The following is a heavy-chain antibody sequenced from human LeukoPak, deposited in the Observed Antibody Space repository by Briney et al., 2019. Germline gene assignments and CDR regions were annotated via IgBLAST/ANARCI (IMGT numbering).Heavy chain of an antibody. V-gene: IGHV4-59*01. CDR2: IHYTGST. CDR3: ARGGYYGSGNDFRFDP. J-gene: IGHJ5*02. D-gene: IGHD3-10*01. Sequence: SETLSLTCTVSGGSINSYYWSGIRQPPGKGLECIGYIHYTGSTNYNPSLKSRVTISVDTSKNQFSLKLSAVAAADTAIYYCARGGYYGSGNDFRFDPWGQGTLVTVSS. CDR1: GGSINSYY.